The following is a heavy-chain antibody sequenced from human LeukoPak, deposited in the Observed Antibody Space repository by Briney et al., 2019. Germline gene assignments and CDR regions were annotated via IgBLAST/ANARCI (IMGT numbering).Heavy chain of an antibody. J-gene: IGHJ4*02. CDR1: GFSLSTSGVG. Sequence: SGPTLVNPTQTLTLTCTFSGFSLSTSGVGVGWIRQPPGKALEWLALIYWDDDKRYSPSLKSRLTITKDTSKNQVVLTMTNMDPVDTATYYCAHTYPIQLWSTLSFDYWGQGTLVTVSS. CDR2: IYWDDDK. D-gene: IGHD5-18*01. CDR3: AHTYPIQLWSTLSFDY. V-gene: IGHV2-5*02.